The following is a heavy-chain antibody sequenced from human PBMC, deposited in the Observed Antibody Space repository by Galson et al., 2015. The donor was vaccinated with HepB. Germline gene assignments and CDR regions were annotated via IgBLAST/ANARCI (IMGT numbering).Heavy chain of an antibody. J-gene: IGHJ6*03. V-gene: IGHV1-69*13. Sequence: SVKVSCKASGGTFSSYAISWVRQAPGQGLEWMGGIIPIFGTANYAQKFQGRVTITADESTSTAYMELSSLRSEDTAVYYCARVPWNRSKGNYYYYYMDVWGKGTTVTVSS. CDR1: GGTFSSYA. D-gene: IGHD1-1*01. CDR3: ARVPWNRSKGNYYYYYMDV. CDR2: IIPIFGTA.